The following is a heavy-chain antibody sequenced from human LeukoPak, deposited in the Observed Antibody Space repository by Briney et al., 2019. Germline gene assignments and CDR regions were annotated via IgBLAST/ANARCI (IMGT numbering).Heavy chain of an antibody. V-gene: IGHV3-30*04. CDR3: ARGSDSSGYYPY. CDR1: GFTFSSYA. D-gene: IGHD3-22*01. Sequence: GRYLRFYCAASGFTFSSYAMHWVRQAPGKGLEWVAVISYDGSSKYYADSVKGRFTISRDNSKNTLYLQMNSLRAEDTAVYYCARGSDSSGYYPYWGQGTLVTVSS. J-gene: IGHJ4*02. CDR2: ISYDGSSK.